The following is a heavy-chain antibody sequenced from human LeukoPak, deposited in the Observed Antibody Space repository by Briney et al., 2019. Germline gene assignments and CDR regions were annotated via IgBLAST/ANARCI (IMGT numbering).Heavy chain of an antibody. CDR2: VSADGDYT. Sequence: PGGSLRLSCAASEFTFNSYAMSWVRQAPGQGLEWVSAVSADGDYTYYADSVKGRFSISRDNSKNTLYLQMNSLRVGDTAVYYCAKRRDCDDINCRDFDCWGQGTLVTVSS. CDR1: EFTFNSYA. D-gene: IGHD1-1*01. J-gene: IGHJ4*02. V-gene: IGHV3-23*01. CDR3: AKRRDCDDINCRDFDC.